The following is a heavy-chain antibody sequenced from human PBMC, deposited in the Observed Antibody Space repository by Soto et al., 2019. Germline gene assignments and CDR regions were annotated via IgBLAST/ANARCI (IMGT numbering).Heavy chain of an antibody. J-gene: IGHJ4*02. V-gene: IGHV1-24*01. D-gene: IGHD1-26*01. CDR1: GHTLTDFS. Sequence: ASVKVSCKVSGHTLTDFSMRWARHDHGKGLELMGGFDSEDGKISYVQKFQGRVTMTEDTSSDTAYMELSGLRADDAAVYYCAKPRNTGSYPLKLEFDSWGQGTLVTVSS. CDR2: FDSEDGKI. CDR3: AKPRNTGSYPLKLEFDS.